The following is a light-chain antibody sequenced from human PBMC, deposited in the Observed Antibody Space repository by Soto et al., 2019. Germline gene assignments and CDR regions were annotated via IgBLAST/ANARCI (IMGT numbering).Light chain of an antibody. CDR3: QQYYSNPELT. J-gene: IGKJ4*01. CDR2: WAS. V-gene: IGKV4-1*01. Sequence: DIVMTQSPDSLAVSLGERATINCKSSQSVFYSSNNKNYLAWYQQKPGQPPKLLIYWASTRESGVPDRISGSGSGTDFTLTITSLQAEDVAVYYCQQYYSNPELTFGGGTKVEIK. CDR1: QSVFYSSNNKNY.